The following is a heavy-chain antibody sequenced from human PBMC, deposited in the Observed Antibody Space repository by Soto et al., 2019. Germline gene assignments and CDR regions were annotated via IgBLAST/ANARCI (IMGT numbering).Heavy chain of an antibody. CDR1: GGSFSGYY. V-gene: IGHV4-34*01. Sequence: SETLSLTCAVYGGSFSGYYWSWIRQPPRKGLEWIANIYYSGSTYYNPSLKSRVTISVDTSKNQFSLKLSSVTAADTAVYYCMLGSGWKDFDYWGQGTLVTVSS. CDR2: IYYSGST. CDR3: MLGSGWKDFDY. J-gene: IGHJ4*02. D-gene: IGHD3-22*01.